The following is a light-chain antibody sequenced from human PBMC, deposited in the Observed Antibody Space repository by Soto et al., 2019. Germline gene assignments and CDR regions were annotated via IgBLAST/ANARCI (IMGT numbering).Light chain of an antibody. V-gene: IGKV1-5*01. Sequence: DIQMTQAPSSVSASVGDRVPITCLASQSISSWLAWDQQKPGKAPKLLIYDVSSLESGVPSRFSGSGSGTEFTLTISSLQPDDFATYYCQQYNSYSWTFGQGTKVDI. CDR1: QSISSW. J-gene: IGKJ1*01. CDR3: QQYNSYSWT. CDR2: DVS.